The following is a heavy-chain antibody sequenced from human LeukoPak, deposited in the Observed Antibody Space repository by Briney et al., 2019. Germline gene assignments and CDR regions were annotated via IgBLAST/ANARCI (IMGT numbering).Heavy chain of an antibody. J-gene: IGHJ3*02. CDR3: ARSGTTVTTLSDAFDI. Sequence: ASVKVSCKASGYTFTSYDINWVRQATGQGLEWMGWMNPNSGNTGYAQKFQGRVTITRNTSISTAYMELSSLRSEDTAVYYCARSGTTVTTLSDAFDIWGQGTMVTVSS. D-gene: IGHD4-17*01. V-gene: IGHV1-8*03. CDR1: GYTFTSYD. CDR2: MNPNSGNT.